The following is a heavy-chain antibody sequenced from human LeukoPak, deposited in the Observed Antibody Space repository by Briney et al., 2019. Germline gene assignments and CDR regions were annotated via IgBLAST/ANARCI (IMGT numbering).Heavy chain of an antibody. V-gene: IGHV3-48*04. J-gene: IGHJ4*02. CDR3: ARDRHYYDSSGYYPYFDY. CDR1: GFTFSSSG. Sequence: GGSLRLSCAASGFTFSSSGMHWVRQAPGKGLEWVSYISSRGSTIYYADSVKGRFTISRDNAKNSLYLQMNSLRAEDTAVYYCARDRHYYDSSGYYPYFDYWGQGTLVTVSS. D-gene: IGHD3-22*01. CDR2: ISSRGSTI.